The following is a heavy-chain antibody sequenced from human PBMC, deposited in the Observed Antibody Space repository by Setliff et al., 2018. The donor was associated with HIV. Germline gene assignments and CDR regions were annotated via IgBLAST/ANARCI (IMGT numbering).Heavy chain of an antibody. J-gene: IGHJ6*03. CDR1: GGSISSYY. CDR3: ARGGGTSSPIDYHYYIDV. CDR2: IYYSGST. Sequence: SETLSLTCTVSGGSISSYYWSWIRQPPGKGLEWIGYIYYSGSTNYSPSLKSRVTISLDTSNNQFSLKLSSVTAADTAVYYCARGGGTSSPIDYHYYIDVWGKGTTVTVSS. D-gene: IGHD6-6*01. V-gene: IGHV4-59*08.